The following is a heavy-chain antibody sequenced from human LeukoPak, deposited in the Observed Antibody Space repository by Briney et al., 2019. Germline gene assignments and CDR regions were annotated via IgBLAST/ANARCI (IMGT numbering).Heavy chain of an antibody. CDR3: ARGGRVVVAATAVDY. Sequence: PSETLSLTCTVSGGSISSYYWSWIRQPPGKGLEWIGYIYYSGSTNYNPSLKSRVTISVDTSKNQFSLKLSSVTAADTAVYYCARGGRVVVAATAVDYWGQGTLVTVSS. V-gene: IGHV4-59*01. CDR2: IYYSGST. D-gene: IGHD2-15*01. CDR1: GGSISSYY. J-gene: IGHJ4*02.